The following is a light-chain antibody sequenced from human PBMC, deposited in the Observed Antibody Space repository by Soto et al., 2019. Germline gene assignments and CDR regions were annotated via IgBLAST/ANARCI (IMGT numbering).Light chain of an antibody. CDR3: QQRSTWPFT. Sequence: EIVLTQSPATVSLSAGERATLSCRARQSVGSYLVWFQQKPGQAPRLLIYDASKRATGIPARFSGSGSGTDFTLTISSLDPEDFAVYYCQQRSTWPFTFGPGTKVDVK. V-gene: IGKV3-11*01. CDR2: DAS. J-gene: IGKJ3*01. CDR1: QSVGSY.